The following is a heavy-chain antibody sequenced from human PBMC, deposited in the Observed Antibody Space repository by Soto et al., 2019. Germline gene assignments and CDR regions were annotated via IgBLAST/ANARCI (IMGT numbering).Heavy chain of an antibody. Sequence: PSETLSLTCAVYGGSFSGYYWSWIRQPPGKGLEWIGEINHSGSTNYNPSLKSRVTISVDTSKNQFSLKLSSVTAADTAVYYCAGLGYCSGGSCYPFDYWGQGTLVTVSS. V-gene: IGHV4-34*01. CDR3: AGLGYCSGGSCYPFDY. D-gene: IGHD2-15*01. CDR1: GGSFSGYY. CDR2: INHSGST. J-gene: IGHJ4*02.